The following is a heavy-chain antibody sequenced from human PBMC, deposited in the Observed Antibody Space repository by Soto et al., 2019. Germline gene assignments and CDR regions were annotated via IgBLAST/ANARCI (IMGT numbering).Heavy chain of an antibody. D-gene: IGHD6-19*01. CDR2: IDPSGGAT. Sequence: QVQLVQSGAEVKKPGASVMVSCRASGYTFTSHYMHWVRQAPGQGLEWMGMIDPSGGATTYAQKFQGRVTITRDTSTTTVYMELSSLRPEDTAVYSCSRGPWQWLFDYWGQGTLVTVSS. CDR3: SRGPWQWLFDY. J-gene: IGHJ4*02. V-gene: IGHV1-46*03. CDR1: GYTFTSHY.